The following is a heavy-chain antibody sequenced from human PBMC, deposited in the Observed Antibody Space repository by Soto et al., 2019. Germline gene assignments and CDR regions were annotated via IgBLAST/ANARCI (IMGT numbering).Heavy chain of an antibody. CDR2: ISYDGSNK. CDR1: GFTFSSYA. J-gene: IGHJ6*02. V-gene: IGHV3-30-3*01. D-gene: IGHD6-19*01. Sequence: QVQLVESGGGVVQPGRSLRLSCAASGFTFSSYAMHWVRQAPGKGLEWVAVISYDGSNKYYADSVKGRFTISRDNSKNTLYLQMNSLRAEDTAVYYCARDVGSGLYEDYYYYGMDVWGQGTTVTVSS. CDR3: ARDVGSGLYEDYYYYGMDV.